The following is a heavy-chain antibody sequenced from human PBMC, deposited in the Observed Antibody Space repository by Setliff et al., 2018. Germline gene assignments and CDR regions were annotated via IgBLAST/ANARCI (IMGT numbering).Heavy chain of an antibody. CDR2: IYHSGSA. J-gene: IGHJ3*01. Sequence: PSETLSLTCTVSGDSISSGDYFWSWIRQPPGKGLEWIAYIYHSGSAYYNPSLKSRVTMSVDTSKNQFSLHLSSVTAADTAVYYCAREVGTSTSSAAFPFWGQGFMVTVSS. CDR3: AREVGTSTSSAAFPF. CDR1: GDSISSGDYF. D-gene: IGHD1-26*01. V-gene: IGHV4-30-4*08.